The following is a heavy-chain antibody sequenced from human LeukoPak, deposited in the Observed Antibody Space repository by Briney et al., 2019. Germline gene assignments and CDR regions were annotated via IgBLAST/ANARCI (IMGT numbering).Heavy chain of an antibody. Sequence: GALRLSCVASGFTFTNNWMTWVRQAPGKGLEWVANIKEDESQKYYLNSVKGRFTISRDNAKNSLYLQMNSLRAEDTAVYYCARERDSSSWYVYYYYYGMDVWGQGTTVTVSS. CDR2: IKEDESQK. D-gene: IGHD6-13*01. J-gene: IGHJ6*02. CDR3: ARERDSSSWYVYYYYYGMDV. V-gene: IGHV3-7*01. CDR1: GFTFTNNW.